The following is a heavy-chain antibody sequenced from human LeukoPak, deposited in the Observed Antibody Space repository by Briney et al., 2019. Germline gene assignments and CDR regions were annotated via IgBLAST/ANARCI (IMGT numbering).Heavy chain of an antibody. V-gene: IGHV4-59*01. CDR3: ARDRDGYNYDDY. CDR1: GGSISSYY. Sequence: SETLSLTCTVSGGSISSYYWSWIRQPPGKGLEWIGYIYYSGSTNYNPSLKSRVTISVDTSKNQFSLKLSSVTPADTAVYYCARDRDGYNYDDYWGQGTLVTVSS. CDR2: IYYSGST. D-gene: IGHD5-24*01. J-gene: IGHJ4*02.